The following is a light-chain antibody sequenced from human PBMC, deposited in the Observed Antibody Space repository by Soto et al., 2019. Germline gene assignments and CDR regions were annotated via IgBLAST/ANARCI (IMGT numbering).Light chain of an antibody. CDR3: QEYYHSPRT. Sequence: EIVLTQSPGTLSLSPGERATISCRASQRVSSMYFAWFQQRPGQVPRLLIFGSSTRAPGIPGRFSGSGSGTDFTLTISKLEPEDFGVYYCQEYYHSPRTFGQGSKVEIK. CDR1: QRVSSMY. V-gene: IGKV3-20*01. CDR2: GSS. J-gene: IGKJ1*01.